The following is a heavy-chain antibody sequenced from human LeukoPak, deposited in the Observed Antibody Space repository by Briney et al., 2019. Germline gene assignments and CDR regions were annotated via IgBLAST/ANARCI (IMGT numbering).Heavy chain of an antibody. CDR1: GDSISSYY. CDR3: ARGTYYDFWSGYSDYYYYMDV. J-gene: IGHJ6*03. Sequence: SETLSLTCTVTGDSISSYYWSWIRQPPGKGLEWIGYIYYSGSTYYNPSLKSRVTISVDTSKNQFSLKLSSVTAADTAVYYCARGTYYDFWSGYSDYYYYMDVWGKGTTVTVSS. D-gene: IGHD3-3*01. V-gene: IGHV4-59*12. CDR2: IYYSGST.